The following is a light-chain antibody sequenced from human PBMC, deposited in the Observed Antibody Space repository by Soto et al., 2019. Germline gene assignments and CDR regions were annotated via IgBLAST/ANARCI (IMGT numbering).Light chain of an antibody. CDR2: EVS. V-gene: IGLV2-23*02. J-gene: IGLJ3*02. Sequence: QSALTQPASVSGSPGQSNTISCTGTSSNVGSYNFVSWYRQYPGKAPELIIYEVSQRPSTFFNRYSGSKSGNTASLTVSGLQSDDEADYYCCSYAGNNSLVFGGGTKLTVL. CDR3: CSYAGNNSLV. CDR1: SSNVGSYNF.